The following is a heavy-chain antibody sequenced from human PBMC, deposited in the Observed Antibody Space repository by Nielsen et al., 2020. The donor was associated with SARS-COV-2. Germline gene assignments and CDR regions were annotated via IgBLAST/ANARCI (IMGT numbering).Heavy chain of an antibody. Sequence: GESLKISCAASGFTFSSYSMNWVRQAPGKGLEWVSSISSSSSYIYYADSVKGRFTISRDNAKNSLYLQMNSLRAEDTAVYYCARDPQLRYYYYYMDVWGKGTTVTVSS. CDR3: ARDPQLRYYYYYMDV. CDR1: GFTFSSYS. J-gene: IGHJ6*03. V-gene: IGHV3-21*01. D-gene: IGHD1-7*01. CDR2: ISSSSSYI.